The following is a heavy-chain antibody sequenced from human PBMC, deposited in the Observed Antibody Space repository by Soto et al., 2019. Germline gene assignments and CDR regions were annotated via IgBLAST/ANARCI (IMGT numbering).Heavy chain of an antibody. V-gene: IGHV3-23*01. CDR1: GFTFSSNS. CDR2: IGAGDDTT. J-gene: IGHJ4*02. Sequence: EVQLMESGGGVARPGGSLRLSCATSGFTFSSNSMNWVRQVPGKRLEWVSRIGAGDDTTYYTDSVEGRYTISRDDSKGTMYLQMNSLKVEDTAIDFCVMRAGDYWGQGTLVTVSS. D-gene: IGHD3-16*01. CDR3: VMRAGDY.